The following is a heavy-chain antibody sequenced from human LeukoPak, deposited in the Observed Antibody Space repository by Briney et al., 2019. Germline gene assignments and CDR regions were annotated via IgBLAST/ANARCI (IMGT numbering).Heavy chain of an antibody. CDR1: GYTITNYY. CDR3: ASEIAATGSFEY. J-gene: IGHJ4*02. V-gene: IGHV1-46*01. D-gene: IGHD6-13*01. CDR2: ISPSGDFT. Sequence: GASVKVSCKASGYTITNYYVHWVRQAPGQGLEWMGVISPSGDFTSYAQTFQGSSTVTRDTSTSTVYMELSGLRSEDTAVYFCASEIAATGSFEYWGQGTLVTVSS.